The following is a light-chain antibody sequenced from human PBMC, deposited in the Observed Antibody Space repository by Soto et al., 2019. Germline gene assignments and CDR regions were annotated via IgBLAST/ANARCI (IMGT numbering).Light chain of an antibody. Sequence: QSVLTQPASVSGSPGQSITISCTGTSSDVGGYDYVSWYQQHPGKAPQLMIYDVSNRPSGISDRFSGSKSGSTASLTISGRQADDEDDYYCSSSTSSSPTDVFGSGTKVTVL. J-gene: IGLJ1*01. V-gene: IGLV2-14*01. CDR2: DVS. CDR3: SSSTSSSPTDV. CDR1: SSDVGGYDY.